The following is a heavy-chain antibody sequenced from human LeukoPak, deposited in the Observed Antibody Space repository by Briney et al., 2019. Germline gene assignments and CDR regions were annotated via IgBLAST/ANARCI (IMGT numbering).Heavy chain of an antibody. D-gene: IGHD1-7*01. V-gene: IGHV4-39*07. CDR3: ARDLYNWNYGGFDY. CDR1: GDSISSSSSY. CDR2: IYYSGST. Sequence: SETLSLTCTVSGDSISSSSSYWGWIRQPPGKGLEWIGSIYYSGSTYYNPSLKSRVTISVDTSKNQFSLKLSSVTAADTAVYYCARDLYNWNYGGFDYWGQGTLVTVSS. J-gene: IGHJ4*02.